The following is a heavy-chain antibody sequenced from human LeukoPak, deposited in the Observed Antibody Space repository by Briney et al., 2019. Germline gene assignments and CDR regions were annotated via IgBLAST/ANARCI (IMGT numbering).Heavy chain of an antibody. CDR1: GGSTSRYY. D-gene: IGHD6-6*01. J-gene: IGHJ4*02. Sequence: IPSETLSLTCTVSGGSTSRYYWSWIRQPPGKGLEWIGYIYSSENTYYNPSLNSRVTISVDTSKNQFSLKLSSVTAADTAVYYCAREAYSSPYYFDYWGQGTLVTVSS. V-gene: IGHV4-59*01. CDR3: AREAYSSPYYFDY. CDR2: IYSSENT.